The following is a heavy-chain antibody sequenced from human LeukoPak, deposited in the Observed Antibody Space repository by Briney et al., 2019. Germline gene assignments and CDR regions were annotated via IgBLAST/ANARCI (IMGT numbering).Heavy chain of an antibody. J-gene: IGHJ6*04. CDR3: ARDPLYCSGGSCYPGDYYYYYGMDV. CDR1: GGSFSGYY. CDR2: INHSGST. Sequence: PETLSLTCAVYGGSFSGYYWSWIRQPPGKGLEWIGEINHSGSTNYNPSLKSRVTISVDTSKNQFSLKLSSVTAADTAVYYCARDPLYCSGGSCYPGDYYYYYGMDVWGKGTTVTVSS. D-gene: IGHD2-15*01. V-gene: IGHV4-34*01.